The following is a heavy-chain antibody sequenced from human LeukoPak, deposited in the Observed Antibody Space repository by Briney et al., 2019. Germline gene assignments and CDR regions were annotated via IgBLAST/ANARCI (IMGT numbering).Heavy chain of an antibody. CDR2: ISSSSSYI. CDR1: GFTFSSYS. V-gene: IGHV3-21*01. Sequence: GGSLRLSCAAPGFTFSSYSMNWVRQAPGKGLEWVSSISSSSSYIYYADSVKGRFTISRDNAKNSLYLQMNSLRAEDTAVYYCAGEVGSSSCFDYWGQGTLVTVSS. CDR3: AGEVGSSSCFDY. D-gene: IGHD6-6*01. J-gene: IGHJ4*02.